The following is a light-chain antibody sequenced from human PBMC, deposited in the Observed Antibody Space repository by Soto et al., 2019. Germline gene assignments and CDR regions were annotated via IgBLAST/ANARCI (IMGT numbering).Light chain of an antibody. CDR3: YSYSGRSNWV. J-gene: IGLJ3*02. V-gene: IGLV2-23*01. CDR1: SSDIGNYNL. Sequence: QSALTQPASVSGSPGQSITISCTGSSSDIGNYNLVSWYQQQPGKAPKLIVFEGDQRPSGVSQRFSASKSGNTASLTISGLQAEDEADYYCYSYSGRSNWVFGGGTKLTVL. CDR2: EGD.